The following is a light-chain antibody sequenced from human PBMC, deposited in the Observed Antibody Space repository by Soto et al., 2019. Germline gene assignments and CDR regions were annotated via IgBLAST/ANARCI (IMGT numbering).Light chain of an antibody. CDR1: QSIDNW. CDR2: DAS. CDR3: QHYNGYPYT. Sequence: DIQMIQSPSPLSASIGDRVTITCRASQSIDNWLAWYQRKPGKAPQLLIYDASRVKTGVPSRFTASGSGTEFTLTINTLQADDSATYFCQHYNGYPYTFGPGTKVDIK. V-gene: IGKV1-5*01. J-gene: IGKJ2*01.